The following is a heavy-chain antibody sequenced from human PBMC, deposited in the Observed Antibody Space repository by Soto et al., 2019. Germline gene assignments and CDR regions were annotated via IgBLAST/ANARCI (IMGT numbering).Heavy chain of an antibody. CDR1: GDSLNSYY. Sequence: QVQLQESGPGLVKPSETLSLTCSVSGDSLNSYYWSWIRQSTGKGLEWIGYIYYSVDTKYNPSLQSRMSISVDTTENQFSLRLSSVTAADTAGYFCARDRNKLWKNDAFDIWGQGTMVTVSS. D-gene: IGHD1-1*01. CDR2: IYYSVDT. V-gene: IGHV4-59*01. J-gene: IGHJ3*02. CDR3: ARDRNKLWKNDAFDI.